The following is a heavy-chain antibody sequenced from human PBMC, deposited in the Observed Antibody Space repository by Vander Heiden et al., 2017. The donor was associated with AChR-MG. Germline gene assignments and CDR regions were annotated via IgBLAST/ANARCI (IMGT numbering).Heavy chain of an antibody. CDR1: GFIFSSHG. Sequence: EVQLLESGGGLVQPGGSLRLSCAASGFIFSSHGMSWVRQAPGKGLEWVSVISANGGSTDYADSVRGRFTISRDNSKTTLYLQMNSLRAEDTAVYYRAKTSDYSWRTNPASWGQGTLVTVS. CDR3: AKTSDYSWRTNPAS. V-gene: IGHV3-23*01. CDR2: ISANGGST. D-gene: IGHD3-16*01. J-gene: IGHJ4*02.